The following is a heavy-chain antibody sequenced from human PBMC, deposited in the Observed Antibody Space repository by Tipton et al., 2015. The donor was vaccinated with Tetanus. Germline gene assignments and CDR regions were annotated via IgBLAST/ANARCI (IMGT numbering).Heavy chain of an antibody. Sequence: QLVQSGAEVKKPGSSVKVSCKASGGTFTNYALSWVRQAPGQGLEWVGGITPIFGTTNSAPKFQGRVTITADESTNTAYMELSSLRIDDTAVYYWAFRTNWRFSRGFDSWGQGILVTVSS. CDR1: GGTFTNYA. CDR2: ITPIFGTT. V-gene: IGHV1-69*01. D-gene: IGHD1-20*01. CDR3: AFRTNWRFSRGFDS. J-gene: IGHJ4*02.